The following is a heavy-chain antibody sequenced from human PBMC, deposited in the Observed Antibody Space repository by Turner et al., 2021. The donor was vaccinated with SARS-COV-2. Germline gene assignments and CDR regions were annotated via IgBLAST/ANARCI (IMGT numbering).Heavy chain of an antibody. CDR3: ARRLVVQGTDDYSYYYGMDV. V-gene: IGHV4-39*01. J-gene: IGHJ6*02. CDR1: GGSISSSSYY. CDR2: IYYSGST. D-gene: IGHD3-22*01. Sequence: QLQLQESGPGLVKPSETLSLTCTVSGGSISSSSYYWGWIRQPPGKGPEWIGNIYYSGSTYYIPSLKSRVTISVDTSKIQFSLKLSSVTATDTAVYYCARRLVVQGTDDYSYYYGMDVWGQGTTVTVSS.